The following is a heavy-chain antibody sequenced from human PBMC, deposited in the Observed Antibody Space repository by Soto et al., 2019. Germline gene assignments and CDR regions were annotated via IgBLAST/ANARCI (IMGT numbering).Heavy chain of an antibody. J-gene: IGHJ4*02. V-gene: IGHV4-38-2*01. CDR2: IYHSGST. CDR1: GYSISRGYY. CDR3: ALLGSIAARPPDY. Sequence: SETRSLTWAVSGYSISRGYYWCFIRQPPGKGLEWIGSIYHSGSTYYNPSLKSRVTISVDTSKNQFSLKLSSVTAADTAVYYCALLGSIAARPPDYWGQGTLVTVSS. D-gene: IGHD6-6*01.